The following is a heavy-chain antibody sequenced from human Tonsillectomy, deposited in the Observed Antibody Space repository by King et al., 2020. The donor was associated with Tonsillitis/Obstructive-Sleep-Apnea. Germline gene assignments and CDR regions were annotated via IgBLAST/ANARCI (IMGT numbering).Heavy chain of an antibody. CDR3: TRDIRGNYDFWSGYPGY. CDR2: ISGSGNTI. J-gene: IGHJ4*02. CDR1: GFTCNFYS. Sequence: VQLVESGGGLIQPGGSLRLSCAASGFTCNFYSMDWVRQAPGKGLEWVASISGSGNTIYYADSVKGRFTISRDNAKSSLYLQMNRLRDEDTAVYYCTRDIRGNYDFWSGYPGYWGQGTLVTVSS. D-gene: IGHD3-3*01. V-gene: IGHV3-48*02.